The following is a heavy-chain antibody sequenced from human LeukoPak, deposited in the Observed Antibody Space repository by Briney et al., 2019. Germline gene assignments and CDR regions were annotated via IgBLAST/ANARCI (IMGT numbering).Heavy chain of an antibody. J-gene: IGHJ4*02. CDR3: TRGFGGAQQYYFDY. CDR2: ISSSSSYI. Sequence: GGSLRLSCVASGFTFSLYTMNWVRQAPGKGLEWVSSISSSSSYIYYADSVKGRFTISRDNAKNSLYLQMNSLRAEDTAVYYCTRGFGGAQQYYFDYWGQGTLVTVSS. D-gene: IGHD3-10*01. V-gene: IGHV3-21*01. CDR1: GFTFSLYT.